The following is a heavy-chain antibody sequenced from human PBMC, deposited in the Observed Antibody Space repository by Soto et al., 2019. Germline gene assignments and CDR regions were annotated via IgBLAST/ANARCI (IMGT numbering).Heavy chain of an antibody. Sequence: SVKVSCKASGGTFSSYAISWVRQAPGQGLEWMGGIIPIFGTANYAQKFQGRVTITADESTSTAHMELSSLRSEDTAVYYCARDFLRFADSSSPRWFDPWGQGTLVTVSS. CDR3: ARDFLRFADSSSPRWFDP. CDR2: IIPIFGTA. D-gene: IGHD6-13*01. CDR1: GGTFSSYA. V-gene: IGHV1-69*13. J-gene: IGHJ5*02.